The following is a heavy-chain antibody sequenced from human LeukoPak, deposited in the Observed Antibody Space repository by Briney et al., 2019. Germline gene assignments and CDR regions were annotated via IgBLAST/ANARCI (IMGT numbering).Heavy chain of an antibody. V-gene: IGHV4-59*11. CDR2: IYYNGST. Sequence: SETLSLTCTVSGGSISSHYWSWTRQPPGKGLEWIGYIYYNGSTNYNPSLKSRVTISVDRSKNQFSLKLSSVTAADTAVYYCARELNTGFDPWGQGTLVTVSS. CDR3: ARELNTGFDP. D-gene: IGHD2/OR15-2a*01. CDR1: GGSISSHY. J-gene: IGHJ5*02.